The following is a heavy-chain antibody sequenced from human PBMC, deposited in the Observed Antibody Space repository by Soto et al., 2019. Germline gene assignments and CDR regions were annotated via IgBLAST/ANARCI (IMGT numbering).Heavy chain of an antibody. CDR3: AHTLIASRLRLYFDY. Sequence: QITLKESGPTLVKPTQTLTLTCTFSGFSLSTSGVGVGWIRQPPGKALEWLALIYWYDDKRYSPSLKSRLTITKDTSKNQVVLTMTNMDPVDTATYYWAHTLIASRLRLYFDYWGQGTLVTVSS. V-gene: IGHV2-5*01. CDR1: GFSLSTSGVG. J-gene: IGHJ4*02. CDR2: IYWYDDK. D-gene: IGHD6-6*01.